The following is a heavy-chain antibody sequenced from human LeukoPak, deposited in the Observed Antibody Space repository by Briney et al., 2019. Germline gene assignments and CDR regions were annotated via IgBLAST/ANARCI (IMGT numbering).Heavy chain of an antibody. D-gene: IGHD3-10*01. V-gene: IGHV4-34*01. Sequence: SETLSLTCTVSGGSISSYYWSWIRQPPGKRLEWIGEINHSGSTNYNPSLKSRVTISVDTSKNQFSLKLSSVTAADTAVYYCARGRRYYYGSGSYYNWFDPWGQGTLVTVSS. CDR3: ARGRRYYYGSGSYYNWFDP. CDR1: GGSISSYY. J-gene: IGHJ5*02. CDR2: INHSGST.